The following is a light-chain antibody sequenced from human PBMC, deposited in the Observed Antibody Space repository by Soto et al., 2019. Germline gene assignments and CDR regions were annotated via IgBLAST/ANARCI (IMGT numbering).Light chain of an antibody. Sequence: QSALTQPPSASGSPGQSVTISCTGTSSDVGAYNYVSWFQQHPGKAPKFVIFDVSERPSGVPDRFPGSKSGNTAYLTVSGLQAEDEADYYCCSHAGSNTLFGGGTKLTVL. CDR1: SSDVGAYNY. CDR3: CSHAGSNTL. V-gene: IGLV2-8*01. CDR2: DVS. J-gene: IGLJ3*02.